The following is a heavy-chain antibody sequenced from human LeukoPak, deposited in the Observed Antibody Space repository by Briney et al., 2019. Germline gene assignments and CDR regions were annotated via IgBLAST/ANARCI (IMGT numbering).Heavy chain of an antibody. J-gene: IGHJ5*02. Sequence: SVKVSCKASGGTFSSYAISWVRQAPGQGLEWMGRIIPIFGIANYAQKFQGRVTITADKSTSTAYVELSSLRSEDTAVYYCARGSDYGENNWFDPWGQGTLVTVSS. CDR3: ARGSDYGENNWFDP. V-gene: IGHV1-69*04. CDR1: GGTFSSYA. D-gene: IGHD4-17*01. CDR2: IIPIFGIA.